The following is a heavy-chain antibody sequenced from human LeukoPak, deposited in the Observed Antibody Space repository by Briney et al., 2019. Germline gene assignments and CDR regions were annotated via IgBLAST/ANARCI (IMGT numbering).Heavy chain of an antibody. D-gene: IGHD3-22*01. J-gene: IGHJ4*02. CDR1: GFSLSEYG. CDR3: ARDRINMMVLGHDSGLDC. V-gene: IGHV3-30*19. CDR2: VSYDGGQK. Sequence: GGSLRLSCVVSGFSLSEYGIHWVRQAPGKGLEWVAVVSYDGGQKYYADSVKGRFTISRDTSSDTVSLQMNSLRVEDTAVYYCARDRINMMVLGHDSGLDCWGQGTLVTVSS.